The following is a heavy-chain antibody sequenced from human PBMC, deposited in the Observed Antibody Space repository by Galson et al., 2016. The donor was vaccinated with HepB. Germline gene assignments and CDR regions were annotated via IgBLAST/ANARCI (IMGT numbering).Heavy chain of an antibody. CDR2: IWYDGTNK. CDR1: GFAFSSYG. D-gene: IGHD3-10*01. Sequence: SLRLSCAASGFAFSSYGMHWVRQAPGKGLEWVAVIWYDGTNKYYADSVRGRFTISRDNSEDTLFLQMNSLRAEDTAVYYCVYDYGSGGGPYSFALDVWGRGTTVTVSS. V-gene: IGHV3-33*01. J-gene: IGHJ6*02. CDR3: VYDYGSGGGPYSFALDV.